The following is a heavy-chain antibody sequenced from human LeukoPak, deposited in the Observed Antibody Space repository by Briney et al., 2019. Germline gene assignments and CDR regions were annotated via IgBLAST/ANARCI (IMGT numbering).Heavy chain of an antibody. CDR2: ISSSSSTI. CDR1: GFTFSSYS. V-gene: IGHV3-48*01. J-gene: IGHJ4*02. CDR3: ARAGAYYYDSSHVH. Sequence: RSGGSLRLSCAASGFTFSSYSMNWVRQAPGKGLEWVSYISSSSSTIYYADSVKGRFTISRDNAKNSLYLQMNSLRAEDTAVYYCARAGAYYYDSSHVHWGQGTLVTVSS. D-gene: IGHD3-22*01.